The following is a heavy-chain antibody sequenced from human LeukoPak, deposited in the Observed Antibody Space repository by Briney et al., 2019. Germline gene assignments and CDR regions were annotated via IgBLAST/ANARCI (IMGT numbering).Heavy chain of an antibody. CDR3: AWGSGGSAGWFDP. V-gene: IGHV4-38-2*02. Sequence: KPSETLSLTCTVSGYSISSGYYWGWIRQPPGKGLEWIGSIYHSGSTYYNPSLKSRVTISVDTSKNQFSLKLSSVTAADTAVYYCAWGSGGSAGWFDPWGQGTLVTVSS. D-gene: IGHD2-15*01. CDR2: IYHSGST. J-gene: IGHJ5*02. CDR1: GYSISSGYY.